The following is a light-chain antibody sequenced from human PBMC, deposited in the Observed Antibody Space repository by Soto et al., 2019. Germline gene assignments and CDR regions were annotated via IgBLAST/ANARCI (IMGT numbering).Light chain of an antibody. CDR2: DAS. CDR3: QQRSNWPPWT. J-gene: IGKJ1*01. Sequence: EIVLTQSPATLSLSPGERATLSCRASQSVSSYLAWYQQKPGQAPRLLIYDASTRATGIPARFSGSGSGTVFTLTIRSLEPEDFAVYYCQQRSNWPPWTFGQGTKVEIK. V-gene: IGKV3-11*01. CDR1: QSVSSY.